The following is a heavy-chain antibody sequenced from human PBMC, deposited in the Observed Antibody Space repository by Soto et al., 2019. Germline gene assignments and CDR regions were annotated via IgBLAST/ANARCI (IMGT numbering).Heavy chain of an antibody. D-gene: IGHD6-13*01. J-gene: IGHJ5*02. CDR3: ARDNRSSWYGGNWFDP. CDR1: GGCVISGSYY. Sequence: ETLSLTCNVSGGCVISGSYYCILIRRPPGKGLECIGYIYYSGSTNYNPSLKSRVTISVDTSKNQFSLKLSSVTAADTAVYYCARDNRSSWYGGNWFDPWGQGTLVTAPQ. CDR2: IYYSGST. V-gene: IGHV4-61*01.